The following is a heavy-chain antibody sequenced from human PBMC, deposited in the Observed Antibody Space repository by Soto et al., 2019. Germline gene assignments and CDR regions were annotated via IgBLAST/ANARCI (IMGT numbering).Heavy chain of an antibody. CDR1: GFTVSSNY. D-gene: IGHD3-22*01. J-gene: IGHJ4*02. Sequence: GGSLRLSCAASGFTVSSNYMSWVRQAPGKGLEWVSVIYSGGSTYYADSVKGRFTISRDNSKNTLYLQMNSLRAEDTAVYYCARDRGYYDSSRYYSGLNSFDYWGQGTLVTVSS. CDR2: IYSGGST. CDR3: ARDRGYYDSSRYYSGLNSFDY. V-gene: IGHV3-66*02.